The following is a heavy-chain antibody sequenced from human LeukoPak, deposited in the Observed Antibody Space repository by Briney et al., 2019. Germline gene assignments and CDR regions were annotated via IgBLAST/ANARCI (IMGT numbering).Heavy chain of an antibody. CDR2: IKSKSAGGIT. V-gene: IGHV3-15*01. CDR3: SREGIGGGAFDI. J-gene: IGHJ3*02. D-gene: IGHD3-16*01. Sequence: GSLRLSCAASGITFSTYTMNWVRQAPGMGLEWVGRIKSKSAGGITDYAAPVKGRFTISRDDSENTLYLQMNILKTEDTAMYYCSREGIGGGAFDIWGQGTMVTVSS. CDR1: GITFSTYT.